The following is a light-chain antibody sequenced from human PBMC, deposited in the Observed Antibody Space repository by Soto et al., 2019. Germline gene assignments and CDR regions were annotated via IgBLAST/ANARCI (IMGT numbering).Light chain of an antibody. CDR1: SSNIGNNA. J-gene: IGLJ2*01. V-gene: IGLV1-36*01. CDR2: YDD. Sequence: QSVLTQPPSVSEAPRQRVTISCSGSSSNIGNNAVNWYQQLPGKAPKLLIYYDDLLPSGVSDRFSGSKSGTSASLAISGLQAEHEADYYCAAWDDSLNAVVFGGGTKVTVL. CDR3: AAWDDSLNAVV.